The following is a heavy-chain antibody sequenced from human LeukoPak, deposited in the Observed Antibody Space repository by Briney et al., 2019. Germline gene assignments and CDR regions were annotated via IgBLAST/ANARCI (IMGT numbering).Heavy chain of an antibody. D-gene: IGHD6-13*01. CDR2: IGTSSSTI. J-gene: IGHJ4*02. CDR1: GFTFSTYT. Sequence: GGSLRLSCAASGFTFSTYTMNWVRQPPGKGLEWVSNIGTSSSTIYYADSVKGRFTISRDNAKNSLYLQMNSLRADDTAVYYCVRDTLRSSWYYRRAQTTFDFWGQGTLVVVSS. V-gene: IGHV3-48*01. CDR3: VRDTLRSSWYYRRAQTTFDF.